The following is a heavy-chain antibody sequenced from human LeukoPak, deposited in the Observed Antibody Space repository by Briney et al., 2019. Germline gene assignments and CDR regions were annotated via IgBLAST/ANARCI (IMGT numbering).Heavy chain of an antibody. CDR3: ARVDSRGDYFFDY. Sequence: SETLSLTCAVSGGSISSGGYSWSWIRQPPGKGLEWIGYIYHSGSTYYNPSLKSRVTISVDRSKNQFSLKLSSVTAADTAVYYCARVDSRGDYFFDYWGQGTLVTVSS. CDR2: IYHSGST. D-gene: IGHD4-17*01. CDR1: GGSISSGGYS. V-gene: IGHV4-30-2*01. J-gene: IGHJ4*02.